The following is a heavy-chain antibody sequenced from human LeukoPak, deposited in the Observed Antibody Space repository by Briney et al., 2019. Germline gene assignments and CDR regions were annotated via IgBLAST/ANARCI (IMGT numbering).Heavy chain of an antibody. Sequence: SQTLSLTCAISGDSVSSNSAVWNWIRQSPSRGLEWLGKTYYRSKWYNDYAVSVKSRITINPDTSKNQFSLQLNSVTPEDTAVYYCVRVVYGLFDPWGQGTLVTVSS. V-gene: IGHV6-1*01. CDR2: TYYRSKWYN. CDR1: GDSVSSNSAV. D-gene: IGHD3-3*01. CDR3: VRVVYGLFDP. J-gene: IGHJ5*02.